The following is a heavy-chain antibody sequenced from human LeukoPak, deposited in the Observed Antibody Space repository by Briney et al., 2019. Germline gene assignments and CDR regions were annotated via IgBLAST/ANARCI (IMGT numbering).Heavy chain of an antibody. D-gene: IGHD3-3*01. CDR3: ASGPPFLKYFEY. CDR1: GFTFSTYV. CDR2: ISVGAEYI. Sequence: GGSLRLSCAASGFTFSTYVMNWFRQAPGKGLEWVSTISVGAEYIFYADSVKGRFTISRDDSNNALYLQMLSLRAEDTALYYCASGPPFLKYFEYWGQGTLVTVSS. J-gene: IGHJ4*02. V-gene: IGHV3-23*01.